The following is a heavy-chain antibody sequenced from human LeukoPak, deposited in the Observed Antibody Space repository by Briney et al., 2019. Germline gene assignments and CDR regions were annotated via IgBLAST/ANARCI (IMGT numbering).Heavy chain of an antibody. Sequence: GGSLRLSCAASGFTFSSYSTNWVRQAPGKGLEWVSYISSSSSTIYYADSVKGRFTISRDNAKNSLYLQLNSLRAEDTAVYYCARATYDYVWGSYRYNSQFDYWGQGTLVTVSS. CDR3: ARATYDYVWGSYRYNSQFDY. J-gene: IGHJ4*02. CDR2: ISSSSSTI. V-gene: IGHV3-48*04. CDR1: GFTFSSYS. D-gene: IGHD3-16*02.